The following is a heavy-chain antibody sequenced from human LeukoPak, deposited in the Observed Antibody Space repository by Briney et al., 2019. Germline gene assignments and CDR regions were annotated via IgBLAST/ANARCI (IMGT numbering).Heavy chain of an antibody. Sequence: PSETLSLTCAVYGGSFSGYYWSWIRQPPGKGLEWIGEINHSGSTNYNPSLKSRVTISVDTSKNQFSLKLSSVTAADTAVYYCARGPSRITGTTMAWFDPWGQGTLVTVSS. CDR1: GGSFSGYY. J-gene: IGHJ5*02. CDR2: INHSGST. V-gene: IGHV4-34*01. CDR3: ARGPSRITGTTMAWFDP. D-gene: IGHD1-7*01.